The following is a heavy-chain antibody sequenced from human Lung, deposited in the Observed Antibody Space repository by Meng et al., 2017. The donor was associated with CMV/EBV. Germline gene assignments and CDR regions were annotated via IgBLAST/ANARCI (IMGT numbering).Heavy chain of an antibody. V-gene: IGHV4-4*02. CDR1: GGSISSKSW. CDR3: ARVIYYGSGIFDY. CDR2: IYHSGST. Sequence: VAGGSISSKSWGRWVRRPPEKRLKWVGKIYHSGSTNYNPSHKSRVTISVDKSKNQFSLKLSSVTAADTAMYYCARVIYYGSGIFDYWGQGTLVTVSS. J-gene: IGHJ4*02. D-gene: IGHD3-10*01.